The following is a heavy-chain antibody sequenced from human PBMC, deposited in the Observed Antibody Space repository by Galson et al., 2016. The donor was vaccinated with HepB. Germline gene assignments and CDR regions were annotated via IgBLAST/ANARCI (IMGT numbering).Heavy chain of an antibody. D-gene: IGHD2-21*02. V-gene: IGHV1-18*01. J-gene: IGHJ1*01. CDR1: GFTFSKYG. CDR2: ISGKNGDT. CDR3: ARDLSAYCVGDCWGYV. Sequence: SVKVSCKASGFTFSKYGISWVRQAPGQGLEWMGWISGKNGDTKYTEKFQARVTMTTETSTNTVHLELRSLTSDDTAVYYCARDLSAYCVGDCWGYVWGQGTLVTVSS.